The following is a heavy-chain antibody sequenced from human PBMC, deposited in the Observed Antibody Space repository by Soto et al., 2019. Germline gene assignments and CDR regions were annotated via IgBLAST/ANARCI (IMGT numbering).Heavy chain of an antibody. CDR2: INSRSTNI. J-gene: IGHJ4*02. D-gene: IGHD2-21*02. CDR3: AGTYASHDFRFDH. V-gene: IGHV3-48*02. Sequence: GGSRRLSCATYGFILSTYVVNWLRQAPGRGLEWVSYINSRSTNIYYADSVKGRFTISRDNAKNSLYLQLNSLRDDDTAVYYCAGTYASHDFRFDHWGRGTLVTVSS. CDR1: GFILSTYV.